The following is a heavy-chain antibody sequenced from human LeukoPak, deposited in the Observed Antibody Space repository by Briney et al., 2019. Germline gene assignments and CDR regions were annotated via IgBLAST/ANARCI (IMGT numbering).Heavy chain of an antibody. V-gene: IGHV3-7*01. Sequence: EGSLRLSCAASGFTFSSSWMTWVRQAPGKGLEWVANIEQDGSEKYYVDSVKGRFTISRDNAKNSLYLQMNSLRAEDTAVYYCASARYYFDSWGQGTLVTVSS. J-gene: IGHJ4*02. CDR3: ASARYYFDS. CDR2: IEQDGSEK. CDR1: GFTFSSSW.